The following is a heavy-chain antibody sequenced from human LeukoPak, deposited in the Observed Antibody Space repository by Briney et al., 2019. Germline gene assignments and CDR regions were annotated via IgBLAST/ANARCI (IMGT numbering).Heavy chain of an antibody. CDR3: ARTDYDILTRHYYYMDV. CDR2: ISSNRGST. CDR1: GFTFSSYA. D-gene: IGHD3-9*01. Sequence: GGSLRLSCAASGFTFSSYAMHWVRQAPGKGLEYVSAISSNRGSTYYANSVKGRFTISRDNSKNTLYLQMGSLRAEDMAVYYCARTDYDILTRHYYYMDVWGKGTTVTVSS. V-gene: IGHV3-64*01. J-gene: IGHJ6*03.